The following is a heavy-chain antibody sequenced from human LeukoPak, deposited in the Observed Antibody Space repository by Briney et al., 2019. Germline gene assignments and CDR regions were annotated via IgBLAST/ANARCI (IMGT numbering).Heavy chain of an antibody. D-gene: IGHD1-26*01. CDR2: INYRATT. Sequence: SDTQSLTCTVSGGSISSHYWSWTRQTPGGGREYIGQINYRATTYYNTSRQSRVTLPIETSKNHFFLKLNSGTAADTDGFYFARDIDAPGATLYFDYWVQGSLASVCS. J-gene: IGHJ4*02. V-gene: IGHV4-59*11. CDR3: ARDIDAPGATLYFDY. CDR1: GGSISSHY.